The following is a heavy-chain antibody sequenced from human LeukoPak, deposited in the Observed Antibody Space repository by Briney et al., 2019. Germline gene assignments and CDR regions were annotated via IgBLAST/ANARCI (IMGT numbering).Heavy chain of an antibody. J-gene: IGHJ4*02. CDR2: INHSGST. D-gene: IGHD3-22*01. Sequence: PSETLSLTCAVYGGYFSGYYWSWIRQPPGKGLEWIGEINHSGSTNYNPSLKSRVTISVDTSKNQFSLKLSSVTAADTAVYYCARVQKAESSGYYDQGNYFDYWGQGTLVTVSS. CDR3: ARVQKAESSGYYDQGNYFDY. CDR1: GGYFSGYY. V-gene: IGHV4-34*01.